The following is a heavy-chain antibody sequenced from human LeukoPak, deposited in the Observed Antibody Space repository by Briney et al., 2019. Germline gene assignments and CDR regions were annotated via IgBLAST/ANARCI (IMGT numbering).Heavy chain of an antibody. V-gene: IGHV1-18*01. Sequence: ASVKVSCKASGYTFTSYGINWVRQAPGQGLEWMGWISAYNGNTNYAQKLQGRVTMTTDTSTSTAYTELRSLRSDDTAVYYCARSGYSYAYLAYWGQGTLVTVSS. J-gene: IGHJ4*02. CDR1: GYTFTSYG. CDR2: ISAYNGNT. D-gene: IGHD5-18*01. CDR3: ARSGYSYAYLAY.